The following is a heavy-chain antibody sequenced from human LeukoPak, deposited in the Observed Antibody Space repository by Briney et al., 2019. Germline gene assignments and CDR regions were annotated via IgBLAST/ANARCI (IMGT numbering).Heavy chain of an antibody. D-gene: IGHD1-26*01. J-gene: IGHJ4*02. CDR2: ISSSRSYI. Sequence: GGSLRLSCAASGFTFSSYSMNWVRQAPGKGLEWVSFISSSRSYIYYADSVKGRFTISRDNAKNSLYLQMNNLRAEDTAVYYCASQWELLRHFDYWGQGTLVTVSS. CDR3: ASQWELLRHFDY. V-gene: IGHV3-21*01. CDR1: GFTFSSYS.